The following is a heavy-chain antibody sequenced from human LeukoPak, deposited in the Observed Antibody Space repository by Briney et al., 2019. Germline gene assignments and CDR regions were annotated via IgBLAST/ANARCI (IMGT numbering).Heavy chain of an antibody. CDR1: GFTFSSSW. CDR3: AKERGWSFHFDS. J-gene: IGHJ4*02. CDR2: INSDGSST. D-gene: IGHD6-19*01. Sequence: GGSLRLSCAASGFTFSSSWMHWVRQAPGKGLVWVARINSDGSSTNYADSVKGRSTISRDNANNTLYLHISNLRAEDAAFYYCAKERGWSFHFDSWGQGTLVTVSS. V-gene: IGHV3-74*01.